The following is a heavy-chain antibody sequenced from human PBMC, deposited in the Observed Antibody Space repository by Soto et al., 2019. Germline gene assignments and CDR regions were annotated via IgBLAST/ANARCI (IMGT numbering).Heavy chain of an antibody. CDR2: TKYRSKLYT. Sequence: PXQTLSLTCASSGDSVSSNRASWNWVGQCPSRGLEWLGRTKYRSKLYTDYATSVTSLITMNPYTSKNQVSLQLTSVPPEDTAVYYCAREGRSAWTYYFDFWGQGILVTVSS. D-gene: IGHD1-1*01. CDR1: GDSVSSNRAS. V-gene: IGHV6-1*01. J-gene: IGHJ4*02. CDR3: AREGRSAWTYYFDF.